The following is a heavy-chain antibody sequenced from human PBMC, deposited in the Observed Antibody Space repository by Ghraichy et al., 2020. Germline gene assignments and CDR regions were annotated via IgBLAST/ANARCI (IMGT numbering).Heavy chain of an antibody. D-gene: IGHD3-10*01. V-gene: IGHV3-21*01. CDR2: IDSRGTYK. CDR3: AREGGSGSYYEGFDY. J-gene: IGHJ4*02. CDR1: GLTFTDYN. Sequence: GGSLRLSCGASGLTFTDYNLNWVRQAPGKGLEWVSSIDSRGTYKYYADSLKGRFTISRDNAKNSLYLQMNSLRAEDTAVYYCAREGGSGSYYEGFDYWGQGTLVTVSS.